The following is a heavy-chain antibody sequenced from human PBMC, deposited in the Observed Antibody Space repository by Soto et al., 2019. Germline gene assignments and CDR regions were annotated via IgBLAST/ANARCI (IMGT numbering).Heavy chain of an antibody. CDR2: IYYTGST. CDR1: GGSVSSESHY. D-gene: IGHD3-3*01. CDR3: ARDQYDFRSGSYYYAMEV. J-gene: IGHJ6*02. Sequence: QVQLQESGPGLVKPSETLSLTCTVSGGSVSSESHYWSWIRQTPGKGLEWIGYIYYTGSTNYNPSLKGRVTMSVDTSRDQVSLRLRSVTRADTAVYYCARDQYDFRSGSYYYAMEVWGQGPKVTVSS. V-gene: IGHV4-61*01.